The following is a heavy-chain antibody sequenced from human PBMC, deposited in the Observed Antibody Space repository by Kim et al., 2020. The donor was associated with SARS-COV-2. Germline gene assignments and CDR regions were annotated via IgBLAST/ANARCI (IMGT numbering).Heavy chain of an antibody. V-gene: IGHV3-30*02. J-gene: IGHJ4*02. CDR3: AKDPEGY. Sequence: DGSNKYYADSVKGRFTISRDNSKNTRYLQMNSLRAEDTAVYYCAKDPEGYWGQGTLVTVSS. CDR2: DGSNK.